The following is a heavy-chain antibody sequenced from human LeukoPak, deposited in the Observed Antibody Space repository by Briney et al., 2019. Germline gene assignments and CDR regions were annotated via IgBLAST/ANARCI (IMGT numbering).Heavy chain of an antibody. D-gene: IGHD1-26*01. V-gene: IGHV3-53*01. J-gene: IGHJ5*02. CDR2: IYSGGST. Sequence: GGSLRLSCAASGFTFSSHGMSWVRQAPGKGLEWVSVIYSGGSTYYADSVKGRFTISRDNSKNTLYLQMNSLRAEDTAVYYCARDTPTESGSNPWGQGTLVTVSS. CDR1: GFTFSSHG. CDR3: ARDTPTESGSNP.